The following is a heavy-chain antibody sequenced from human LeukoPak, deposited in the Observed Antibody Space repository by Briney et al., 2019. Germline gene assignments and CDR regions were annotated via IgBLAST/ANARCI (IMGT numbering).Heavy chain of an antibody. V-gene: IGHV3-48*03. Sequence: GGSLRLSCAASGFTFSNYEMNWVRQAPGKGLEWVSYISSSGSTIYYADSVKGRFTISRDNAKNSLYLQMNSLRAEDTAVYYCARDRNDILTGYSTDYWGQGTLVTVSS. J-gene: IGHJ4*02. CDR1: GFTFSNYE. D-gene: IGHD3-9*01. CDR2: ISSSGSTI. CDR3: ARDRNDILTGYSTDY.